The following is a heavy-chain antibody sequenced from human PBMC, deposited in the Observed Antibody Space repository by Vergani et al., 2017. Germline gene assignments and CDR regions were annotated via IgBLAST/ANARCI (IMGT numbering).Heavy chain of an antibody. CDR1: GGSISSYY. J-gene: IGHJ6*03. CDR2: IYYSGST. CDR3: ARYYGSGSYYAYGYYYYMDV. V-gene: IGHV4-59*01. Sequence: QVQLQESGPGLVKPSETLSLTCTVSGGSISSYYWSWIRQPPGKGLEWIGYIYYSGSTNYNPSLKSRVTISVDTSKNQFSLKLSSVTAADTAVYYWARYYGSGSYYAYGYYYYMDVWGKGTTVTVSS. D-gene: IGHD3-10*01.